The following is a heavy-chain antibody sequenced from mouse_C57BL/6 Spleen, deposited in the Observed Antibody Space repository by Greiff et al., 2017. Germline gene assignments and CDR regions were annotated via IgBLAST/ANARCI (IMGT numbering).Heavy chain of an antibody. Sequence: EVQLVESGGGLVKPGGSLKLSCAASGFTFSDYGMHWVRQAPEKGLEWVAYISSGSSTIYYADTVKGRFTISRDNAKNTLFLQMTSLRSEDTAMYYCARGTTAGGDYFDYWGQGTTLTVSS. CDR2: ISSGSSTI. CDR3: ARGTTAGGDYFDY. J-gene: IGHJ2*01. D-gene: IGHD1-2*01. V-gene: IGHV5-17*01. CDR1: GFTFSDYG.